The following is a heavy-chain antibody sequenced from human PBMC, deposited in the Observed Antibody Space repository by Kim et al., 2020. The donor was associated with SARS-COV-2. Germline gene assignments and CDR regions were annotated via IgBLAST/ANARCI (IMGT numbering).Heavy chain of an antibody. CDR3: ARSSSRDPNLDY. CDR1: GGSISSYY. V-gene: IGHV4-59*01. Sequence: SETLSLTCTVSGGSISSYYWSWIRQPPGKGLEWIGYIYYSGSTNYNPSLKSRVTISVDTSKNQFSLKLSSVTAADTAVYYCARSSSRDPNLDYWGQGTLVTVSS. D-gene: IGHD6-6*01. J-gene: IGHJ4*02. CDR2: IYYSGST.